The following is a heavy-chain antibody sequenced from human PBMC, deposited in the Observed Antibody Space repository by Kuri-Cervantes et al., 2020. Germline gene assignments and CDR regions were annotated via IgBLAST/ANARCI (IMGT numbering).Heavy chain of an antibody. CDR1: GFTFSSYS. V-gene: IGHV3-48*01. Sequence: ESLKISWASSGFTFSSYSMNWVRQAPGKGLEWVSYISSSSSTIYYADSVNGRFIISRDNAKNTLYLQMNSLRAEDTAVYYCSRALMNYQDSSGYYDYWGQGTLVTVSS. D-gene: IGHD3-22*01. CDR2: ISSSSSTI. CDR3: SRALMNYQDSSGYYDY. J-gene: IGHJ4*02.